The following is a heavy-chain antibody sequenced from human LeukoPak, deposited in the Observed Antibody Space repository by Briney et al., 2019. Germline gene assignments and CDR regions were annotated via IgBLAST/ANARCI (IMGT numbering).Heavy chain of an antibody. CDR2: INSDGSST. CDR1: GFTFNTYW. V-gene: IGHV3-74*01. CDR3: ARDLRGSGSLDY. J-gene: IGHJ4*02. D-gene: IGHD3-10*01. Sequence: PGGSLRLSCAASGFTFNTYWMHWVRQAPGKGLVWVSRINSDGSSTAYADSVKGRFTFSRDNAKNTLYLQMNSLRAEDTAVYYCARDLRGSGSLDYWGQGTLVTVSS.